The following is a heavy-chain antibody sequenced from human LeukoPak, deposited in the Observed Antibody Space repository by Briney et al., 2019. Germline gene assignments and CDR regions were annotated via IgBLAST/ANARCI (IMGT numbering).Heavy chain of an antibody. J-gene: IGHJ4*02. V-gene: IGHV3-9*01. CDR1: GFTFDDYA. D-gene: IGHD6-13*01. Sequence: GRSLRLSCAASGFTFDDYAMHWVRQAPGKGLEWVSGISWNSGSIGYADSVKGRFTISRDNAKNSLYLQMNSLRAEDTAVYYCARDPGIAAADTVGHFDYWGQGTLVTVSS. CDR2: ISWNSGSI. CDR3: ARDPGIAAADTVGHFDY.